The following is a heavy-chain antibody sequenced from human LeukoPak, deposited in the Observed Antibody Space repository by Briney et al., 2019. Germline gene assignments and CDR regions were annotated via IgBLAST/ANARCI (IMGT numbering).Heavy chain of an antibody. CDR2: ISYDGSNE. D-gene: IGHD3-10*01. V-gene: IGHV3-30*03. J-gene: IGHJ4*02. Sequence: GRSLRLSCAASGFTFSSYGMHWVRQAPGKGLEWVAVISYDGSNEYYADSVKGRFTISRDNSKNTLYLQMNSLRAEDTAVYYCATSMVRGVYWGQGTLVTVSS. CDR3: ATSMVRGVY. CDR1: GFTFSSYG.